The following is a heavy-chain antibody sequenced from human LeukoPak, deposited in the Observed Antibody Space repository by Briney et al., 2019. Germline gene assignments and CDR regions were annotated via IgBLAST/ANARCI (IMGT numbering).Heavy chain of an antibody. CDR2: INCNSGAT. CDR1: GYTFTGYY. J-gene: IGHJ1*01. V-gene: IGHV1-2*02. CDR3: GRDPGTNVPGKYLQQ. Sequence: ASVKVSCKASGYTFTGYYIHWVRQAPGQGPEWMGWINCNSGATVYAQRFQGRVTMTRDTSISTVYMELSSLRSDDTAVYYCGRDPGTNVPGKYLQQWGQGTLVTVSP. D-gene: IGHD1-1*01.